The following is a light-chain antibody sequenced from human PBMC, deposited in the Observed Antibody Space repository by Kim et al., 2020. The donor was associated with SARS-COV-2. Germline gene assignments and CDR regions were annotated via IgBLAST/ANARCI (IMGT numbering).Light chain of an antibody. J-gene: IGLJ3*02. Sequence: GQSITISCTGTDSDIGSFAYVSWYQQYPGKAPRLIIHDVTERPSGISNRFSGSRSGNTASLTISGLQAEDEADYHCSSYTLTSTWVFGGGTQLTVL. V-gene: IGLV2-14*03. CDR1: DSDIGSFAY. CDR2: DVT. CDR3: SSYTLTSTWV.